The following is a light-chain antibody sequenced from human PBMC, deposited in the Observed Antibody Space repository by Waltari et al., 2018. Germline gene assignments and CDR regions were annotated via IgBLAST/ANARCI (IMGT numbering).Light chain of an antibody. V-gene: IGKV1-39*01. CDR1: QNINNY. J-gene: IGKJ4*01. Sequence: DIQLTQSPSSLSASVGDRVTITCRASQNINNYLNWYQQRPGKAPKLLIYAASTLQSGAPSRFGGSGSGTDYTLTITSRQPEDFAAYFCQQGYRTPLTFGGGTKVEIK. CDR3: QQGYRTPLT. CDR2: AAS.